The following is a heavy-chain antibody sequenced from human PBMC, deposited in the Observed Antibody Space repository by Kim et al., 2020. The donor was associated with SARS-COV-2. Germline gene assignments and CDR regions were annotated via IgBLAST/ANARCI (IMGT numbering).Heavy chain of an antibody. Sequence: ASVKVSCKASGYTFTSYDINWVRQATGQGLEWMGWMNPNSGNTGYAQKFQGRVTMTRNTSISTAYMELSSLRSEDTAVYYCARTDLYYYYYGMDVWGQGTTVTVSS. CDR1: GYTFTSYD. CDR3: ARTDLYYYYYGMDV. J-gene: IGHJ6*02. CDR2: MNPNSGNT. V-gene: IGHV1-8*01.